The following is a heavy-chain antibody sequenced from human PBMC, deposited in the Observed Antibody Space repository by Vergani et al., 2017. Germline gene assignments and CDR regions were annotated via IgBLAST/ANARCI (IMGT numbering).Heavy chain of an antibody. J-gene: IGHJ6*02. Sequence: QVQLHESGPGLVKPSQTLSLTCTVSGGSISSGSYYWSWIRQPAGKGLEWIGRIYTSGSTNYNPSLKSRVTISVDTSKNQFSLKLSSVTAADTAVYYCARGIGDYVWGSSVPDVWGQGTTVTVSS. D-gene: IGHD3-16*01. CDR2: IYTSGST. CDR1: GGSISSGSYY. CDR3: ARGIGDYVWGSSVPDV. V-gene: IGHV4-61*02.